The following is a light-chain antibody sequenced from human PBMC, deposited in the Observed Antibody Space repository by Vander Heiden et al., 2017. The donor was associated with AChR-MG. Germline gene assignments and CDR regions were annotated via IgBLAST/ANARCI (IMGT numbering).Light chain of an antibody. Sequence: FLLTQPHSVSESPGKTITLSCTRSSCSLAGSHVQWYQQRPGRAPIIVIFEDSQRPSGVPDRFSGSIDSASNSASLTITGRKTEDEADYYCQSYDSNTFAVFGGGTKLTVL. V-gene: IGLV6-57*03. CDR3: QSYDSNTFAV. CDR1: SCSLAGSH. J-gene: IGLJ7*01. CDR2: EDS.